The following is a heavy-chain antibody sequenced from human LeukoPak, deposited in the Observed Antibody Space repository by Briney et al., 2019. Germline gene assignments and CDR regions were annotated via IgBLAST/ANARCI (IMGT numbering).Heavy chain of an antibody. J-gene: IGHJ4*02. CDR1: GGTFRNHV. Sequence: SVKVSCKASGGTFRNHVFSWVRQAPGQGLEWMGGIIPMFGIANYAQKFQDRVAITADEFTNTAYMELSSLRSEDTAVYYCARYSGYGEPFEYWGQGTLVTVSS. CDR3: ARYSGYGEPFEY. CDR2: IIPMFGIA. V-gene: IGHV1-69*13. D-gene: IGHD5-12*01.